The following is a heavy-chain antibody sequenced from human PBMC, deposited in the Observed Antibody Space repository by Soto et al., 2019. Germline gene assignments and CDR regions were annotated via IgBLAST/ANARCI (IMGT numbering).Heavy chain of an antibody. Sequence: QVQLVQSGAEVKKPGASVKVSCKASGYTFTSYYMHWVRQAPGQGLEWMGIINPSGGSTSYAQKFQGRVTMTRDTSTSTVYMELSSLRSEDTAVYYCARSGDSGDYVVPRDAFDIWGQGTMVTVSS. D-gene: IGHD4-17*01. J-gene: IGHJ3*02. V-gene: IGHV1-46*03. CDR2: INPSGGST. CDR3: ARSGDSGDYVVPRDAFDI. CDR1: GYTFTSYY.